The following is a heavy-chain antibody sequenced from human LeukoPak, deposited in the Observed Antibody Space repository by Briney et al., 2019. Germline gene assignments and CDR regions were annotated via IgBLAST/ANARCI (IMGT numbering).Heavy chain of an antibody. V-gene: IGHV1-18*01. J-gene: IGHJ4*02. Sequence: ASVKASCKASGYTFTSYGISWVRQAPGQGLEWMGWISAYNGNTNYAQKLQGRVTMTTDTSTSTAYMELRSLRSDDTAVYYCARDFDYGDPFDYWGQGTLVTVSS. CDR2: ISAYNGNT. CDR3: ARDFDYGDPFDY. CDR1: GYTFTSYG. D-gene: IGHD4-17*01.